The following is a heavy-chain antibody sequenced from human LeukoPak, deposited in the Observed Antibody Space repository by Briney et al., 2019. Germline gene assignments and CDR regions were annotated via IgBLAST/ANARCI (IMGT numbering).Heavy chain of an antibody. Sequence: SETLSLTCAVSGGSINTTNWWTWVRPPPGKGLEWIGEIYQSGSTNYNPSLKSRVTISVDKSKNQFSLKLTSVTAADTAVYYCARQTFRIGCGLDVWGQGTTVTVSS. CDR3: ARQTFRIGCGLDV. CDR1: GGSINTTNW. CDR2: IYQSGST. V-gene: IGHV4-4*02. J-gene: IGHJ6*02. D-gene: IGHD2/OR15-2a*01.